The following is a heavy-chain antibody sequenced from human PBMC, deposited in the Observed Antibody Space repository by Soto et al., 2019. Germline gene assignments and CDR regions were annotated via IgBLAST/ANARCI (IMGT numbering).Heavy chain of an antibody. J-gene: IGHJ5*02. D-gene: IGHD3-22*01. CDR3: ARLERRITMIVA. CDR2: IDPSDSYT. CDR1: GYSFTSYW. Sequence: PXESLKISFKGSGYSFTSYWISWVRQIPGKGLEWMGRIDPSDSYTNYSPSFQGHVTISADKSISTAYLQWSSLKASDTAMYYCARLERRITMIVAWGQGTLVTVSS. V-gene: IGHV5-10-1*01.